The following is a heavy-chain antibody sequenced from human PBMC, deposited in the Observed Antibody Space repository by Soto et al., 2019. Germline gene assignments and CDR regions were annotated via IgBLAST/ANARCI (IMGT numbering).Heavy chain of an antibody. CDR1: GYTFTSYA. D-gene: IGHD3-22*01. CDR2: INAGNGNT. CDR3: ERGSGYYYWDDY. Sequence: GASVKVSCKASGYTFTSYAMHWVRQAPGQRLEWMGWINAGNGNTKYSQKFQGRVTITRDTSASTAYMELSSLRSEDTAVYYCERGSGYYYWDDYWGQGTLVTVS. V-gene: IGHV1-3*01. J-gene: IGHJ4*02.